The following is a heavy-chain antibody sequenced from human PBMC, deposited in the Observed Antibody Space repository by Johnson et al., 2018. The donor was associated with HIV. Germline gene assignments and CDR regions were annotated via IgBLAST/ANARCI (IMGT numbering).Heavy chain of an antibody. CDR2: ISWDGTNS. J-gene: IGHJ3*02. V-gene: IGHV3-43D*03. CDR3: ARRGGSGWSAFDI. Sequence: VQLVESGGGVVQPGRSLRLSCAASGFRFDEYAIHWVRQAPEKGLEWVAVISWDGTNSHYGDSVKGRFSISRDNSKKSVYLQMNSLRAEDTALYYCARRGGSGWSAFDIWGQGTIVTVSS. D-gene: IGHD6-19*01. CDR1: GFRFDEYA.